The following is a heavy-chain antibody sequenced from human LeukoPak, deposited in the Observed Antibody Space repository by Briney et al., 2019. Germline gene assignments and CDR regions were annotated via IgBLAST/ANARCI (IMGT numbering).Heavy chain of an antibody. CDR3: ARRRSTRSGSYYVPFDF. V-gene: IGHV4-59*08. Sequence: SETLSLTCTVSGGSISSYYWSWIRQPPGKGLEWIGYIYYSGSTNYNPSLKSRVTISVDTSKNQFSLKLSSVTAADTAVYYCARRRSTRSGSYYVPFDFWGQGTLVTVSS. CDR2: IYYSGST. D-gene: IGHD1-26*01. CDR1: GGSISSYY. J-gene: IGHJ4*02.